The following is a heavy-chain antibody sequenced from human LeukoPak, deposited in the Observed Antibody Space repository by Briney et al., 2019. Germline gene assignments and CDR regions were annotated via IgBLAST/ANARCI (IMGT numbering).Heavy chain of an antibody. D-gene: IGHD1-26*01. CDR2: FDPEDGET. Sequence: GASVKVSCKVSGYTLTELSMHWARQAPGKGLEWMGGFDPEDGETIYAQKFQGRVTMTEDTSTDTAYMELSSLRSEDTAVYYCATDPLVGALYYFDYWGQGTLVTVSS. CDR1: GYTLTELS. J-gene: IGHJ4*02. CDR3: ATDPLVGALYYFDY. V-gene: IGHV1-24*01.